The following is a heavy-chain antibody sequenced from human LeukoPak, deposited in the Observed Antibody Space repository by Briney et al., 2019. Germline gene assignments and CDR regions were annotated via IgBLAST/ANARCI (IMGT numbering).Heavy chain of an antibody. CDR3: ARGDPRLVRY. Sequence: GGSLRLSCAASGFTFSGYWMSWVRQAPGKGLEWVANIKQDGSEKYYLDSVKGRFTISRDNAKNSLYLQMNSLRAEDTAVYYCARGDPRLVRYWGQGTLVTVSS. D-gene: IGHD6-6*01. CDR1: GFTFSGYW. V-gene: IGHV3-7*03. J-gene: IGHJ4*02. CDR2: IKQDGSEK.